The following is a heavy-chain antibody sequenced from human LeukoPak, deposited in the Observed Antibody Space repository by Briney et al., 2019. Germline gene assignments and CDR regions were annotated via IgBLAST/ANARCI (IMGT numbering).Heavy chain of an antibody. CDR1: GFTVSSNY. D-gene: IGHD1-7*01. V-gene: IGHV3-53*01. CDR3: ARGKWNYPFDY. Sequence: GGSLRLSCAASGFTVSSNYMSWVRQAPGKGLEWVSVIYSGDNTYYADFAKGRFTISRDNSKNTVYLQMNSLRAEDTAVYYCARGKWNYPFDYWGQGTLVTVSS. CDR2: IYSGDNT. J-gene: IGHJ4*02.